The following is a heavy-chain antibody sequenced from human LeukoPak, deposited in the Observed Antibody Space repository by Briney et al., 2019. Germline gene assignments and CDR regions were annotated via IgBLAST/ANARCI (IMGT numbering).Heavy chain of an antibody. D-gene: IGHD2-2*02. CDR2: IYYSGST. Sequence: SETLSLTCTVSGGSISSGDYYWSWIRQPPGKGLEWIGYIYYSGSTYYNPSLKSRVTISVDTCKNQFSLKLSSVTAADTAVYYCARFYCSSTSCYTRDAFDIWGQGTMVTVSS. J-gene: IGHJ3*02. CDR3: ARFYCSSTSCYTRDAFDI. V-gene: IGHV4-30-4*08. CDR1: GGSISSGDYY.